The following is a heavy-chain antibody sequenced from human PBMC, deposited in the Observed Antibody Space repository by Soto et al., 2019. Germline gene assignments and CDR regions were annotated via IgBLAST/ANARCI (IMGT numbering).Heavy chain of an antibody. V-gene: IGHV5-51*01. CDR2: IYPGDSDT. Sequence: RGESLKISCKGSGYSFTSYWIAWVRQMPGKGLEWMGIIYPGDSDTRYSPSFQGQVTISADKSISSAYLQWSSLKASDTAIYYCATHTGALYYYYGMDVWGQGTTVTVSS. J-gene: IGHJ6*02. CDR3: ATHTGALYYYYGMDV. CDR1: GYSFTSYW. D-gene: IGHD2-8*02.